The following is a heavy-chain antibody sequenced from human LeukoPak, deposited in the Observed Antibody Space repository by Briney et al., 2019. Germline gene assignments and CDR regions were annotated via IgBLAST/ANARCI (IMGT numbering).Heavy chain of an antibody. CDR3: ARDNLQYSSSWYGIDY. CDR1: GYTFTSYG. V-gene: IGHV1-18*01. J-gene: IGHJ4*02. D-gene: IGHD6-13*01. CDR2: ISAYNGNT. Sequence: VSVKVSCKASGYTFTSYGISWVRQAPGQGLEWMGWISAYNGNTNYAQKLQGRVTMTTDTSTSTACMELRSLRSDDTAVYYCARDNLQYSSSWYGIDYWGQGTLVTVSS.